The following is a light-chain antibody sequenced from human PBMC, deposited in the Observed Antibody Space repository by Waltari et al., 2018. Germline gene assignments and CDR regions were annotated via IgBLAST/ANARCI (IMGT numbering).Light chain of an antibody. Sequence: QAEVPQEPSLTVSPGGTVTPTCGPSPGSVTTPQPTYWFLQKPGQVPRTLIYDTDNKHSWTPARFSGSLLGGKAALTLSGAQPEDEAVYYCLLSFYDIRAFGGGTKLTVL. V-gene: IGLV7-46*01. J-gene: IGLJ3*02. CDR3: LLSFYDIRA. CDR2: DTD. CDR1: PGSVTTPQP.